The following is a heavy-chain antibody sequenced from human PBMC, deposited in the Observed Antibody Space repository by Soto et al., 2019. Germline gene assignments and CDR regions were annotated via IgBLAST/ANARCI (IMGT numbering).Heavy chain of an antibody. CDR2: ISSSGSTI. CDR1: GFTFSSYE. D-gene: IGHD3-3*01. Sequence: QPGGSLRLSCAASGFTFSSYEMNWVRQAPGKGLEWVSYISSSGSTIYYADSVKGRFTISRDNAKNSLYLQMNSLRAEDTAVYYCARDRTIFGVVPPYYYYYGMDVWGQGTTVTVSS. CDR3: ARDRTIFGVVPPYYYYYGMDV. V-gene: IGHV3-48*03. J-gene: IGHJ6*02.